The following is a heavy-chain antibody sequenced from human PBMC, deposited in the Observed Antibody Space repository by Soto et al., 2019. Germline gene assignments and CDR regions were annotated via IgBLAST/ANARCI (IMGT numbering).Heavy chain of an antibody. Sequence: GGSLRLSCAASGFTFRSYAIHWVRQAPGKGLEWVAVISRDGSNKYYVDSVEGRFTISRDNSKDTVYLQMNSLRDEDSAMFYCARSRSGAVADSFDFWGQGTLVTVSS. J-gene: IGHJ4*02. CDR1: GFTFRSYA. V-gene: IGHV3-30*04. CDR2: ISRDGSNK. D-gene: IGHD3-10*01. CDR3: ARSRSGAVADSFDF.